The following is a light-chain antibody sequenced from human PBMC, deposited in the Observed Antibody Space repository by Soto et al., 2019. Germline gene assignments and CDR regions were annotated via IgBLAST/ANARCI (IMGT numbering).Light chain of an antibody. CDR3: QSYDRSLRGYV. CDR2: GNT. V-gene: IGLV1-40*01. CDR1: SSNIGSGYD. Sequence: LTQPPSVSGAPGQRVTISCTGTSSNIGSGYDVHWYQHLPGTAPKLLIYGNTIRPSGVPDRFSGSKSGTSASLAITGLQAEDEADYYCQSYDRSLRGYVFGTGTKVTVL. J-gene: IGLJ1*01.